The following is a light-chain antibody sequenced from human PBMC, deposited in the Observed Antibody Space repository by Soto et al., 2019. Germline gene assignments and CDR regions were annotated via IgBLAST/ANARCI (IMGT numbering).Light chain of an antibody. CDR3: QHYVTWPLT. Sequence: ELVMRQSAAPLSVSLGEEATLSCRARQGIGDTLAWYQQKPGQTPRLLIYDTSIRAAGVPARFSGSRSGAEFTLTISSLQSEDFAVYYCQHYVTWPLTFGGGTEVDIK. V-gene: IGKV3-15*01. J-gene: IGKJ4*01. CDR2: DTS. CDR1: QGIGDT.